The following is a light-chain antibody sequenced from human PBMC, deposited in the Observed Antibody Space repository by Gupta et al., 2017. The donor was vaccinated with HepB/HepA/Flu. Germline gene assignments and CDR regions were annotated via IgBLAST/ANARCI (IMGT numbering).Light chain of an antibody. CDR3: RSYTSSSTRV. V-gene: IGLV2-14*03. CDR2: VVI. Sequence: QSALTPPASVSGSPGQSITISRTGTSSDVGGHDYVTWYQQHPAKAPQPLIHVVIYRPSGVSKRFAGNNGGTTASITSSGHQAEEEAGYYWRSYTSSSTRVFGAGTKVTVL. CDR1: SSDVGGHDY. J-gene: IGLJ1*01.